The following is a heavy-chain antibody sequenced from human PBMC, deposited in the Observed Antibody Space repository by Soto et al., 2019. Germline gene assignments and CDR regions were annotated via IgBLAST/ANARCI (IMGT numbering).Heavy chain of an antibody. Sequence: GASGKVCCEASGYTFTSYDIYGVRQATGQGLEWMGWMNPNTGNSGYAQKFQGRVTVTSDTSINTVYMELSSLRSEDTAVYYCARRAETNGWNGFGADKYYFDFWGQGTLVTVSS. J-gene: IGHJ4*02. V-gene: IGHV1-8*01. D-gene: IGHD1-1*01. CDR1: GYTFTSYD. CDR3: ARRAETNGWNGFGADKYYFDF. CDR2: MNPNTGNS.